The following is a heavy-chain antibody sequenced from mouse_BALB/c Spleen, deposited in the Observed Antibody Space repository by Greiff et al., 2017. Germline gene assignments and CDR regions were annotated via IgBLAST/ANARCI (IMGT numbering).Heavy chain of an antibody. CDR3: ARLGGGYDV. Sequence: QVQLQQSGPELVKPGASVRISCKASGYTFTSYYIHWVKQRPGQGLEWIGWIYPGNVNTKYNEKFKGKATLTADKSSSTAYMQLSSLTSEDSAVYFCARLGGGYDVWGQGTLVTVSA. J-gene: IGHJ3*01. CDR2: IYPGNVNT. V-gene: IGHV1S56*01. D-gene: IGHD2-2*01. CDR1: GYTFTSYY.